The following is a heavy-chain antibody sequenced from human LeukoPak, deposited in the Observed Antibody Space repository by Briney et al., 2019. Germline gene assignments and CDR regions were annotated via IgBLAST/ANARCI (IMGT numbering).Heavy chain of an antibody. J-gene: IGHJ1*01. V-gene: IGHV3-21*01. CDR3: ARDHAPSGSAS. D-gene: IGHD5-12*01. Sequence: GGSLRLSCAASGFTFSSDIMNWVRQAPGKGREGVSSISSSSSDIYYADSVKGRFTISRAKAKDPLYLKMNSLRAEDPAAYHCARDHAPSGSASWGQATLATVPS. CDR1: GFTFSSDI. CDR2: ISSSSSDI.